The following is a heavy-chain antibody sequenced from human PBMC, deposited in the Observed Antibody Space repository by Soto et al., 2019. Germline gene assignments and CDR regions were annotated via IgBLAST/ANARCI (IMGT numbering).Heavy chain of an antibody. J-gene: IGHJ4*02. Sequence: EVQLVESGGGLVQPGGSLRLSCAASGFTFSSYWMHWVRQAPGKGLVWVSRINSDGSSTSYADSVKGRFTISRDNAKNTRYLQRNSVRAEDTAVYYCARERTSMVVVGTTDYWGQGTLVTVSS. CDR1: GFTFSSYW. CDR2: INSDGSST. D-gene: IGHD3-22*01. V-gene: IGHV3-74*01. CDR3: ARERTSMVVVGTTDY.